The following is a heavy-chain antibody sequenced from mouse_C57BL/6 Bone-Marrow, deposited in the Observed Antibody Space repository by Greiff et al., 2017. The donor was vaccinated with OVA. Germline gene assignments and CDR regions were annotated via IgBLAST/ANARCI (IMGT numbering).Heavy chain of an antibody. Sequence: QLKESGPELVKPGASVKISCKASGYSFTSYYIHWVKQRPGQGLEWIGWIYPGSGNTKYNEKFKGKATLTADTSSSTAYMQLSSLTSEDSAVYYCADSSGYVDAMDYWGQGTSVTVSS. CDR1: GYSFTSYY. D-gene: IGHD3-2*02. V-gene: IGHV1-66*01. CDR3: ADSSGYVDAMDY. J-gene: IGHJ4*01. CDR2: IYPGSGNT.